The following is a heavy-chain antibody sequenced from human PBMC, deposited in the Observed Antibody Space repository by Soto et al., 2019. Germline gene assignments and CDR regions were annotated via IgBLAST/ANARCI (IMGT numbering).Heavy chain of an antibody. CDR2: ISGSGGST. V-gene: IGHV3-23*01. Sequence: GGSLRLSCAASGFTFSSYAMSWVRQAPGKGLEWVSAISGSGGSTYYADSVKGRLTISRDNSKNTLYLQMNSLRAEDTAVYYCAKLEYYYGSGSYSDFDYWGQGTLVTVSS. CDR1: GFTFSSYA. J-gene: IGHJ4*02. CDR3: AKLEYYYGSGSYSDFDY. D-gene: IGHD3-10*01.